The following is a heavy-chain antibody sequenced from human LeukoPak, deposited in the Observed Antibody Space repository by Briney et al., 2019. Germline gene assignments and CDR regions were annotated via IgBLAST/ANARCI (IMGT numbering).Heavy chain of an antibody. CDR2: ISYDGSNK. CDR3: ARGRGVTGTTRFRSAFDI. V-gene: IGHV3-30-3*01. Sequence: GRSLRLSCAASGFTFSSYAMHWVRQAPGKGLEWVAVISYDGSNKYYADSVKGRFTISRDNSKNTLYLQMNSLRAEDTAVYYCARGRGVTGTTRFRSAFDIWGQGTMVTVSS. CDR1: GFTFSSYA. D-gene: IGHD1-20*01. J-gene: IGHJ3*02.